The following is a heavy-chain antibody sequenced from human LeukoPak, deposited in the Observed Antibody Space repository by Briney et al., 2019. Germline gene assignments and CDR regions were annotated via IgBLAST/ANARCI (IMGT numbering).Heavy chain of an antibody. CDR2: ISYDGSNK. CDR3: AKEGYSGTYYFDY. CDR1: GFTFSSNG. V-gene: IGHV3-30*18. D-gene: IGHD1-26*01. J-gene: IGHJ4*02. Sequence: GGSLRLSCAASGFTFSSNGMHWVRQAPGKGLEWVAVISYDGSNKYYADSVKGRFTISRDNSKNTLYLQMNSLRAEDTAVYYCAKEGYSGTYYFDYWGQGTLVTVSS.